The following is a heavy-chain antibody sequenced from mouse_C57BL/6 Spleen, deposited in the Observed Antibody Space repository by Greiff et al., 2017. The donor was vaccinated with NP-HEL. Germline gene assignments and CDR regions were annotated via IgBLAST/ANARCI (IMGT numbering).Heavy chain of an antibody. D-gene: IGHD1-1*01. CDR2: IYPGGGYT. CDR1: GYTFTNYW. CDR3: ARRGTTVVAYWYFDV. J-gene: IGHJ1*03. V-gene: IGHV1-63*01. Sequence: QVQLKESGAELVRPGTSVKMSCKASGYTFTNYWIGWAKQRPGHGLEWIGDIYPGGGYTNYNEKFKGKATLTADKSSSTAYMQFSSLTSEDSAIYYCARRGTTVVAYWYFDVWGTGTTVTVSS.